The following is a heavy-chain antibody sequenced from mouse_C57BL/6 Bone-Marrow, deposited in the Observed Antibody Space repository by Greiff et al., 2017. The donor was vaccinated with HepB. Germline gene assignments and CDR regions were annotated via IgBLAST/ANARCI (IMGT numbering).Heavy chain of an antibody. V-gene: IGHV14-4*01. CDR1: GFNIKDDY. CDR3: TGETTFFDY. CDR2: IEPEDGDT. J-gene: IGHJ2*01. Sequence: VQLQQSGAELVRPGASVKLSCTASGFNIKDDYMHWVKQRPEQGLEWIGWIEPEDGDTEYASKFQGKATITADTSSNTAYLQLSSLTSEDTAVYYCTGETTFFDYWGQGTTLTVSS. D-gene: IGHD2-12*01.